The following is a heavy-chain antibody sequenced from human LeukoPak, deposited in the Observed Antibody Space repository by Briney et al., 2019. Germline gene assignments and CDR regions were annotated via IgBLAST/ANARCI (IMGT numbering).Heavy chain of an antibody. CDR2: MNPNSGNT. J-gene: IGHJ4*02. V-gene: IGHV1-8*01. D-gene: IGHD6-13*01. CDR3: ARGSRQQLPLLLDY. Sequence: ASVKVSCKASGYTFTSYDIKWVRQATGQGLEWMGWMNPNSGNTGYAQKFQGRVTMTRNTSISTAYMELSSLRSEDTAVYYCARGSRQQLPLLLDYWGQGTLVTVSS. CDR1: GYTFTSYD.